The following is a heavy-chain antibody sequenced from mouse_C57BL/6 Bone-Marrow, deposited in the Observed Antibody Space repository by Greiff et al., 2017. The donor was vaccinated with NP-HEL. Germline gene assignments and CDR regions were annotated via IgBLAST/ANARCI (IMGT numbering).Heavy chain of an antibody. J-gene: IGHJ2*01. V-gene: IGHV5-6*01. CDR2: ISSGGSYT. Sequence: EVKLMESGGDLVKPGGSLKLSCAASGFTFSSYGMSWVRQTPDKRLEWVATISSGGSYTYYLDSVKGRFTISRDNAKNTLYLQISSLKSEDTAMYYCARHWRLGYYYGSSYQYYFDYWGQGTTLTVSS. CDR1: GFTFSSYG. D-gene: IGHD1-1*01. CDR3: ARHWRLGYYYGSSYQYYFDY.